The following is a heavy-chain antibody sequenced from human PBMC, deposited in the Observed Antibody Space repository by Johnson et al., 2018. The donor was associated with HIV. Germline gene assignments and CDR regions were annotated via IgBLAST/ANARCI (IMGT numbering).Heavy chain of an antibody. CDR2: ISYDGSNR. CDR3: AKAGAVAGPGIDAFDI. V-gene: IGHV3-30*04. CDR1: GFTFSVFA. J-gene: IGHJ3*02. D-gene: IGHD6-19*01. Sequence: QVLLVESGGGVVQPGRSLRLSCAASGFTFSVFAMHWVRLAPGKGLEWVAVISYDGSNRHYADSVKGRFTISRDNSKNTLYLQMNSLRAEDTAVYYCAKAGAVAGPGIDAFDIWGQGTMVTVSS.